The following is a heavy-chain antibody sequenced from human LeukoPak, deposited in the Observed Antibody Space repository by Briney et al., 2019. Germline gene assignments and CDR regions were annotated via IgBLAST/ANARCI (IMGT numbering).Heavy chain of an antibody. CDR2: ISSGSHHK. J-gene: IGHJ3*02. Sequence: GGSLRLSCAGSGFTFSLFSMIWVRQAPGKGLEWVASISSGSHHKYHADSVKGRFTVSRDNDKNSLFLQMNSLRAEDTALYYCATRLTADSYEASDIWGQGTMVTVSS. D-gene: IGHD6-13*01. CDR3: ATRLTADSYEASDI. V-gene: IGHV3-21*06. CDR1: GFTFSLFS.